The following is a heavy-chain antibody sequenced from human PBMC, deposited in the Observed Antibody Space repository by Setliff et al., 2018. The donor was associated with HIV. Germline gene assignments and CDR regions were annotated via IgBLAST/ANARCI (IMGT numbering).Heavy chain of an antibody. D-gene: IGHD5-12*01. Sequence: SETLSLTCTVSGGSISSTDYDWGWIRQPPGKGLEWIGSIFYTGRSTYNPSLRSRVTISLDTSKNHFSLKLSSVTAADTAVYYCARGDGYRGNDAYYDTGLDVWGQGITVTVSS. J-gene: IGHJ6*02. CDR3: ARGDGYRGNDAYYDTGLDV. V-gene: IGHV4-39*07. CDR2: IFYTGRS. CDR1: GGSISSTDYD.